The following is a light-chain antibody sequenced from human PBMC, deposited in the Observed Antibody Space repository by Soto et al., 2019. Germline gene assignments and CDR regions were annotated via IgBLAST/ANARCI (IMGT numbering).Light chain of an antibody. J-gene: IGKJ4*01. CDR3: LQHNSYPLT. CDR2: AVS. CDR1: QGIRRD. V-gene: IGKV1-17*01. Sequence: DIQMTQSPSSLSDPVGGRVTITCRASQGIRRDLGWYQQKPGKAPTRLIYAVSSLHSGVPSRFSGSGSGTEITLTISSLQPEDSATYYCLQHNSYPLTFGGGTKVEIK.